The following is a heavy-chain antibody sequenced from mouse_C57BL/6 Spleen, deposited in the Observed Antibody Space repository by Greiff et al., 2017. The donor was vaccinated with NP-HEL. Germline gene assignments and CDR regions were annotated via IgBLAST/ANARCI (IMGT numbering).Heavy chain of an antibody. CDR3: ASRLPAWFAY. D-gene: IGHD2-1*01. Sequence: EVKLQESGGGLVKPGGSLKLSCAASGFTFSDYGMHWVRQAPEKGLEWVAYISSGSSTIYYADTVKGRFTISRDNAKNTLFLQMTSLRSEDTAMYYCASRLPAWFAYWGQGTLVTVSA. J-gene: IGHJ3*01. CDR1: GFTFSDYG. CDR2: ISSGSSTI. V-gene: IGHV5-17*01.